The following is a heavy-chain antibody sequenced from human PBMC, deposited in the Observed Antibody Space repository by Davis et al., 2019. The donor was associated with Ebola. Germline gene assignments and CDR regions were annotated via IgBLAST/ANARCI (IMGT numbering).Heavy chain of an antibody. J-gene: IGHJ4*02. CDR2: INPNDGRT. D-gene: IGHD3-3*02. CDR1: GYTFTNYY. Sequence: AASVKVSCKASGYTFTNYYMHWVRQAPGQGLEWMGMINPNDGRTIYAQKFQGRVTVTRDTSTTTVYMDLSSLTSEDTAVYYCARGPAFGVPYPHFWGYWGQGTLVTVSS. CDR3: ARGPAFGVPYPHFWGY. V-gene: IGHV1-46*01.